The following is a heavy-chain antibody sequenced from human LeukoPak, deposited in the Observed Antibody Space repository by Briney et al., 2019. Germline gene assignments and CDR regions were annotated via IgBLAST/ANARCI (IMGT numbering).Heavy chain of an antibody. Sequence: PSETLSLTCTVSGGSINSGSYYWGWIRQPPGKGLEWIGSIYYIGSTYYNSSLKSRVTISVDTSKNQFSLKLSSVTAADTAMYCCARLLYNWNGADYWGQGTLVTVSS. CDR1: GGSINSGSYY. D-gene: IGHD1-20*01. V-gene: IGHV4-39*01. CDR2: IYYIGST. CDR3: ARLLYNWNGADY. J-gene: IGHJ4*02.